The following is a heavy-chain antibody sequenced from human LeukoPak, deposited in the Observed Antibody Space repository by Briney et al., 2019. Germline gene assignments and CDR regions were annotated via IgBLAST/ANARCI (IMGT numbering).Heavy chain of an antibody. CDR3: ARERGLSSQGDAFDI. CDR1: GYTFADYH. D-gene: IGHD6-13*01. CDR2: INPSSAGT. Sequence: ASVKVSCKASGYTFADYHMHWVRQAPGQGLEWMGIINPSSAGTSYAQKFQGRVAVTRDTSTSTVYMELSSLRSEDTAVYYCARERGLSSQGDAFDIWGQGTMVTVSS. V-gene: IGHV1-46*01. J-gene: IGHJ3*02.